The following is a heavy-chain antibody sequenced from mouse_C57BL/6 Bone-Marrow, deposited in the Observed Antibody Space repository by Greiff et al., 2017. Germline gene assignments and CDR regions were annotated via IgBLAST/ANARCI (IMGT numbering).Heavy chain of an antibody. D-gene: IGHD4-1*01. CDR1: GYTFTSYW. J-gene: IGHJ2*01. V-gene: IGHV1-55*01. CDR2: IYPGSGCT. CDR3: ARSETGTCFDY. Sequence: VQLQQPGAELVKPGASVKMSCKASGYTFTSYWITWVKQRPGQGLEWIGDIYPGSGCTNYNEKFKSKATLTVDTASSTAYMQLSSLTSEDSAVYDCARSETGTCFDYWGKGTTLTVSS.